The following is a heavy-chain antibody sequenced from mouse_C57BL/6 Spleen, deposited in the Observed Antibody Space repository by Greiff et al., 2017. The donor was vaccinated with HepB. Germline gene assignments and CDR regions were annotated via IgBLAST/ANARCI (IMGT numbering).Heavy chain of an antibody. CDR3: ARDDFPFAY. V-gene: IGHV1-54*01. CDR2: INPGSGGT. J-gene: IGHJ3*01. CDR1: GYAFTNYL. D-gene: IGHD2-4*01. Sequence: VQRVESGAELVRPGTSVKVSCKASGYAFTNYLIEWVKQRPGQGLEWIGVINPGSGGTNYNEKFKGKATLTADKSSSTAYMQLSSLTAEDSAVYFCARDDFPFAYWGQGTLVTVSA.